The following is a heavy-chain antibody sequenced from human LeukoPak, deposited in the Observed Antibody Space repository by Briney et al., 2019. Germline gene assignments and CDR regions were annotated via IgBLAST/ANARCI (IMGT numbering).Heavy chain of an antibody. CDR3: VRDRFNGMDV. Sequence: GGSLRLSCAASGFTFSSSWMHWVRQAPGQGLVWVSRINHDGSTTNYMDSVKGRFTISRDNAKNTVFLQMNSLRAEDTAVFYCVRDRFNGMDVWGQGTTVTVSS. CDR1: GFTFSSSW. J-gene: IGHJ6*02. V-gene: IGHV3-74*01. CDR2: INHDGSTT.